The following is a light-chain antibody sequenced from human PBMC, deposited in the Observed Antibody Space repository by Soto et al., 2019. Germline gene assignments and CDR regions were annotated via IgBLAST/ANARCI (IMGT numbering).Light chain of an antibody. CDR2: GNS. J-gene: IGLJ2*01. V-gene: IGLV1-40*01. CDR1: SSNIGAGFD. CDR3: QSFDSRLSGSGV. Sequence: QAVVTQPPSVSGAPGQRVTISCTGRSSNIGAGFDVHWYQQLPGTAPKLLIYGNSNRPSGVPDRFSGSKSGTSASLAITGLQAQDEADYYCQSFDSRLSGSGVFGGGTKLTVL.